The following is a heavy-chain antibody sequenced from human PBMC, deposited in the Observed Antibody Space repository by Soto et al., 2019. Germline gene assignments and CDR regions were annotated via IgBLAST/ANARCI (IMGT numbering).Heavy chain of an antibody. Sequence: ASVKVSCKASGYTFTSPYMHWVRQAPGQGLEWMGIINPSGGSTSYAQKFQGRVTMTRDTSTSTVYMELSSLRSEDTAVYYCARDTDCGGDCYSYYFDYWGQGTLVTVSS. CDR3: ARDTDCGGDCYSYYFDY. D-gene: IGHD2-21*02. V-gene: IGHV1-46*01. CDR2: INPSGGST. J-gene: IGHJ4*02. CDR1: GYTFTSPY.